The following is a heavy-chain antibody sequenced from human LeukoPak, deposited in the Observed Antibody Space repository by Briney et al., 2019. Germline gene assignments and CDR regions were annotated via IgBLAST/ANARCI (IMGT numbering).Heavy chain of an antibody. CDR2: INPNSGGT. CDR3: ARDNDGSGSYYFDY. V-gene: IGHV1-2*02. D-gene: IGHD1-26*01. J-gene: IGHJ4*02. CDR1: GYTFTGYH. Sequence: GASVKVSCKASGYTFTGYHLHWVRQAPGQGLEWMGWINPNSGGTNYAQKFQGRVTMTRDTSISTAYMELSRLRSDDTAVYYCARDNDGSGSYYFDYWGQGTLVTVSS.